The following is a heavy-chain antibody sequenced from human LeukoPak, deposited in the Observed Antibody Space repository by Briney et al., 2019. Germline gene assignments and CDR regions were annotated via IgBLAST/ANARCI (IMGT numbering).Heavy chain of an antibody. D-gene: IGHD3-22*01. CDR2: ISGSGGST. CDR3: TTEIPYYYDSSGYRQDY. J-gene: IGHJ4*02. V-gene: IGHV3-23*01. Sequence: GGSLRLSCAASGFTFSSYAMSWVRQAPGKGLEWVSAISGSGGSTYYADSVKGRFTISRDNSKNTLYLQMNSLKTEDTAVYYCTTEIPYYYDSSGYRQDYWGQGTLVTVSS. CDR1: GFTFSSYA.